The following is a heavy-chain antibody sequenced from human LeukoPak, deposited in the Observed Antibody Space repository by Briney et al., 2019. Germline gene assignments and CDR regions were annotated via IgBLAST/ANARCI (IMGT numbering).Heavy chain of an antibody. CDR3: ARHVGSYGHFDY. D-gene: IGHD1-26*01. J-gene: IGHJ4*02. CDR2: IYYSGST. V-gene: IGHV4-59*08. CDR1: GGSFSGYY. Sequence: SETLSLTCAVYGGSFSGYYWSWIRQPPGKGLEWIGYIYYSGSTNYNPSLKSRVTISVDTSKNQFSLKLSSVTAADTAVYYCARHVGSYGHFDYWGQGTLVTVSS.